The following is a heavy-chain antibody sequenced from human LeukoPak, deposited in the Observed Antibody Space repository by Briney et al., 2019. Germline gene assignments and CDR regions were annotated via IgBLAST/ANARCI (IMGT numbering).Heavy chain of an antibody. J-gene: IGHJ3*02. CDR2: IFHSGST. D-gene: IGHD3-22*01. CDR3: AREDYDSSLFNM. V-gene: IGHV4-39*01. Sequence: SETLSLTCTVSGLSISFSNYYWGWVRQPPGKGLEWIGTIFHSGSTYYNPSLRSRVTMSVDTSKNQFSLKLSSVTAADTAVFYCAREDYDSSLFNMWGQGTMVTVSS. CDR1: GLSISFSNYY.